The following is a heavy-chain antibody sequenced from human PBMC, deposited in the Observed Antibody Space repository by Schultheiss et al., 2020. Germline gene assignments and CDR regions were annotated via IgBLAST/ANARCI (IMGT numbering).Heavy chain of an antibody. CDR1: GFTFDDYA. D-gene: IGHD4-11*01. Sequence: SMRLSCAASGFTFDDYAMHWVRQVPGKGLEWVSGISWNSGSIDYADSVKRRFTVSRDNAKNTLYLQMNSLRADDTAIYYCAREPPLYNNYADGAFDIWGPGTMVTVSS. V-gene: IGHV3-9*01. CDR2: ISWNSGSI. CDR3: AREPPLYNNYADGAFDI. J-gene: IGHJ3*02.